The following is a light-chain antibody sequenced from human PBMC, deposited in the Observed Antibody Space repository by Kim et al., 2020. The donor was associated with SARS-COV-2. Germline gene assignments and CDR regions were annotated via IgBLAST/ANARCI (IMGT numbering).Light chain of an antibody. CDR2: GAY. V-gene: IGKV3-15*01. CDR1: QSVSNY. Sequence: SVFPGESASLSGKASQSVSNYVAWYQMKPGQAPRVIIFGAYMRASGIPARFSGSGSGTDFTLSISSLQSEDSAFYYCQHYNDWPGTFGQGTKLEI. CDR3: QHYNDWPGT. J-gene: IGKJ2*01.